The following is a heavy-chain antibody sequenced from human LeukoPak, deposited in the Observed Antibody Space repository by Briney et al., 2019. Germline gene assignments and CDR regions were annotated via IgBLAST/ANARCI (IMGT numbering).Heavy chain of an antibody. CDR3: ARYSRTTGTTSNFDY. CDR1: GFTFSSYA. V-gene: IGHV3-23*01. Sequence: GSLRLSCAASGFTFSSYAMSWVRQAPGKGLEWVSSISGSGDKTYYADSVKGQFTISRDNSKNTLYLQMNSLGAEDTAVYYCARYSRTTGTTSNFDYWGQGTLVTVSS. CDR2: ISGSGDKT. D-gene: IGHD1-1*01. J-gene: IGHJ4*02.